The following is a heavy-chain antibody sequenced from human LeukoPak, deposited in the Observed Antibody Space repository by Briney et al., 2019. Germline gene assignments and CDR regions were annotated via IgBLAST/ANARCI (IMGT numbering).Heavy chain of an antibody. CDR3: AGHHPRNTVDF. CDR2: ISDIGSI. CDR1: GGSISSYY. J-gene: IGHJ4*02. V-gene: IGHV4-59*08. D-gene: IGHD2-8*02. Sequence: SETLSLTCTVSGGSISSYYWSWIRQPPGKGLEWIAYISDIGSINYNPPLKSRVTISLDTSKNQFSLKLSSVTAADTAVYYCAGHHPRNTVDFWGQGTLVAVSS.